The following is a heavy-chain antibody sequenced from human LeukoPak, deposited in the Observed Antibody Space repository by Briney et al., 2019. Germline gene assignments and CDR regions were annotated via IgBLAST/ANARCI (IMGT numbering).Heavy chain of an antibody. V-gene: IGHV4-34*01. CDR2: INHSGST. CDR3: ARGRGGGSAY. D-gene: IGHD3-16*01. J-gene: IGHJ4*02. CDR1: GGSFSGYY. Sequence: SETPSLTCAVYGGSFSGYYWSWIRQPPGKGLEWIGEINHSGSTNYNPSLKSRVTISVDTSKNQFSLKLSSVTAADTAVYYCARGRGGGSAYWGQGTLVTVSS.